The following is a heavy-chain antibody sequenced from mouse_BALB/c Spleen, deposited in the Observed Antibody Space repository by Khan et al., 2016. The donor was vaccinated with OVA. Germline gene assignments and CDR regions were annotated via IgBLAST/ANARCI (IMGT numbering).Heavy chain of an antibody. CDR2: IAPGSSNA. J-gene: IGHJ4*01. CDR1: GYTFTSYW. V-gene: IGHV1S41*01. Sequence: DLVKPGASVNLSCKASGYTFTSYWINWIKQRPGQGLEWIGRIAPGSSNAYYNDMFKDKATLTVDTSSSNAYLPLSGLLSEDSAVYFCVRENYYGRSCYAMDYWGQGTSVTVSA. D-gene: IGHD1-1*01. CDR3: VRENYYGRSCYAMDY.